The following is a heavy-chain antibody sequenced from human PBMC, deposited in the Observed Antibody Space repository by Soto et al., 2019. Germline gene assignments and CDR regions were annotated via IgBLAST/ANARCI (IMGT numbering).Heavy chain of an antibody. Sequence: EVQLLESGGGLVQPGGSLRLSCAASGFTFGSYAMRWVRQAPGKGLEWVSAVSGSGGSTYYADSVKGRFTISRDNSKNTLYLQMNSLRAEDTAVYYCATRGPGTYFDYWGQGTLVTVSS. V-gene: IGHV3-23*01. CDR2: VSGSGGST. J-gene: IGHJ4*02. D-gene: IGHD6-13*01. CDR1: GFTFGSYA. CDR3: ATRGPGTYFDY.